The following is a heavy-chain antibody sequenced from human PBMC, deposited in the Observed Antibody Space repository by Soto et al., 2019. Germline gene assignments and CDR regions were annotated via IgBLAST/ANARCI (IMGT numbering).Heavy chain of an antibody. CDR1: GGSISSYY. D-gene: IGHD5-12*01. Sequence: QVQLQESVPGLVKPSEPLSLTCTVSGGSISSYYWSWIRQPPGKGLEWIGYIYYSGSTNYNPYLKSRVTISVDTSKTQFSLKLSSVTAADTAVYYCARGGDSGYDSGLFDYWGQGTLVTVSS. V-gene: IGHV4-59*01. CDR2: IYYSGST. CDR3: ARGGDSGYDSGLFDY. J-gene: IGHJ4*02.